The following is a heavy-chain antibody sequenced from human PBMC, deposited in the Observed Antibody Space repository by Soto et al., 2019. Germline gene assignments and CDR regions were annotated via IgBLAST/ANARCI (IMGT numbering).Heavy chain of an antibody. CDR2: ISSDGSST. J-gene: IGHJ4*02. CDR3: ETAGTGTFTY. CDR1: GFTFSGSW. D-gene: IGHD1-1*01. V-gene: IGHV3-74*03. Sequence: EVQLVESGGGLVQPGGSLRLSCAASGFTFSGSWMHWVRQAPGKGLVWVSRISSDGSSTTYADSVKGRFTISRDNDKNMLYRQLHSLRAEDTDVYYCETAGTGTFTYWGQGTLDTVSS.